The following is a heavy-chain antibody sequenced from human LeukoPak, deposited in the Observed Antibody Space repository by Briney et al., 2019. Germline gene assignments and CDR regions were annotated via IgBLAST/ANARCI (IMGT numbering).Heavy chain of an antibody. Sequence: ASVKVSCKASGYTFTSYAINWVRQAPGQGLEWMGRINAFNGDTSYAQKVQGRVTLTTDTSTRTAFMVLRSLRSDDTAIYYCARDPTPNKFFDHWGQGTLVSASS. CDR3: ARDPTPNKFFDH. V-gene: IGHV1-18*01. CDR1: GYTFTSYA. CDR2: INAFNGDT. J-gene: IGHJ4*02. D-gene: IGHD1/OR15-1a*01.